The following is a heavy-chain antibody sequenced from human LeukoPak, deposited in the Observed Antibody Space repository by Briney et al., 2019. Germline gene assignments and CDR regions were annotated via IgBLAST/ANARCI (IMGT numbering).Heavy chain of an antibody. CDR2: IYHSGST. Sequence: PSETLSLTCTVSGGSISSGGYYWSWIRQPPGKGLEWIGYIYHSGSTYYNPSLKSRVTISVDRSKNQFSLKLSSVTAADTAVYYCARGFPQWLVYWGQGTLVTVSS. J-gene: IGHJ4*02. CDR1: GGSISSGGYY. D-gene: IGHD6-19*01. V-gene: IGHV4-30-2*01. CDR3: ARGFPQWLVY.